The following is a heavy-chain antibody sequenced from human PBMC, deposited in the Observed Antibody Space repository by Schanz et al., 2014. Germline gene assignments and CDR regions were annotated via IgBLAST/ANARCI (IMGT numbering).Heavy chain of an antibody. Sequence: QVQLQESGPGLVKPSETLSLTCTVSGASFSNSHWSWIRQPPGKGLEWIGSVYYSGGPYYNPSLKTRATSSVNPSKTQFSLRLSPVPAADTAVYYCARPNSASYRIYYFDSWGPGTLVTVSS. CDR2: VYYSGGP. J-gene: IGHJ4*02. V-gene: IGHV4-59*04. CDR1: GASFSNSH. CDR3: ARPNSASYRIYYFDS. D-gene: IGHD1-26*01.